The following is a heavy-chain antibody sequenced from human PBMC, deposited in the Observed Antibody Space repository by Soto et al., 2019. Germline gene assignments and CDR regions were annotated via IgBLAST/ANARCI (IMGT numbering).Heavy chain of an antibody. Sequence: GGSLRLSCAASGFTFGSYGMTWVRQAPGKGLEWVSSISSSSSYIYYADSVKGRFTISRDNAKNSLYLQMNSLRAEDTAVYYCARDGSPRSTNAFDIWGQGTMVTVSS. V-gene: IGHV3-21*01. CDR2: ISSSSSYI. CDR3: ARDGSPRSTNAFDI. D-gene: IGHD6-13*01. J-gene: IGHJ3*02. CDR1: GFTFGSYG.